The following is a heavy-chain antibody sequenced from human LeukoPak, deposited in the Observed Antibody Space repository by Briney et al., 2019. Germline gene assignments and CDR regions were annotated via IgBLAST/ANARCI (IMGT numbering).Heavy chain of an antibody. CDR1: GFTFSNYW. Sequence: GGSLRLSCAASGFTFSNYWMSWVRQVPGKGLEWVSGISESGGNTFYADSVRGRFTISRDNSRSTLFLQMNSLRGEDTAIYYCATYRQVMLPFEAWGRGTLVTVSS. CDR2: ISESGGNT. V-gene: IGHV3-23*01. D-gene: IGHD5-18*01. CDR3: ATYRQVMLPFEA. J-gene: IGHJ5*02.